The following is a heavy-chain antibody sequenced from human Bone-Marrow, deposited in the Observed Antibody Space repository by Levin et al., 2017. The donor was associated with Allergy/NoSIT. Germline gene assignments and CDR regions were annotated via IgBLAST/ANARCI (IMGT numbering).Heavy chain of an antibody. V-gene: IGHV3-48*02. Sequence: QAGGSLRLSCAASGFTFKNYAMSWVRQAPGKGLEWLSYISITSNTIYYADSVKGRFTISRDNAKNSLFLQMNSLRDEDTAVYYCARDPYDYGADSGRAYYFDYWGQGTLVTVSS. J-gene: IGHJ4*02. CDR3: ARDPYDYGADSGRAYYFDY. CDR2: ISITSNTI. CDR1: GFTFKNYA. D-gene: IGHD4-23*01.